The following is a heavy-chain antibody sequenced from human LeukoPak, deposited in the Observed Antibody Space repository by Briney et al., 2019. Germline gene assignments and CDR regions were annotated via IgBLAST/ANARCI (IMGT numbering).Heavy chain of an antibody. CDR2: ISYDGSNK. Sequence: GGSLRLSCAASGFTFNNFDIHWVRQAPGKGLEWVAVISYDGSNKYYADSVKGRFTISRDNSKNTLYLQMNSLRSEDTAVYYCAKEAGKGYSYGHRPHYGMDVWGQGTPVTVSS. CDR3: AKEAGKGYSYGHRPHYGMDV. V-gene: IGHV3-30*18. D-gene: IGHD5-18*01. CDR1: GFTFNNFD. J-gene: IGHJ6*02.